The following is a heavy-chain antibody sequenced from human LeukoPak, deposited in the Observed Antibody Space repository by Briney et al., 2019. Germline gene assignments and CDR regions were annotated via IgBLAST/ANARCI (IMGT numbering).Heavy chain of an antibody. CDR2: TYYRSKWYN. CDR3: ARKAVRIDAFDI. D-gene: IGHD6-19*01. Sequence: SQTLSLTCAISGDSVSSNSAAWNWIRQSPSRGLEWLGRTYYRSKWYNDYAISVKSRITINPDTSKNQFSLHLNSVTPADTAVYYCARKAVRIDAFDIWGQGTMVIVSS. J-gene: IGHJ3*02. CDR1: GDSVSSNSAA. V-gene: IGHV6-1*01.